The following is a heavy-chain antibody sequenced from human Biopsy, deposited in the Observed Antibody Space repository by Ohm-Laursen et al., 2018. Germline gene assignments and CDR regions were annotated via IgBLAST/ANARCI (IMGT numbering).Heavy chain of an antibody. V-gene: IGHV4-4*07. D-gene: IGHD2/OR15-2a*01. CDR2: IYPGGST. J-gene: IGHJ3*02. CDR3: AKNLAVSSYALDI. Sequence: SDTLSLTCNVSGGDINNYYWSWIRQPAGKGLEWIGRIYPGGSTNYNPSLKSRITMSVDTSKKQLSLRLRSVTAADTAVYYCAKNLAVSSYALDIWGQGTMVTVSS. CDR1: GGDINNYY.